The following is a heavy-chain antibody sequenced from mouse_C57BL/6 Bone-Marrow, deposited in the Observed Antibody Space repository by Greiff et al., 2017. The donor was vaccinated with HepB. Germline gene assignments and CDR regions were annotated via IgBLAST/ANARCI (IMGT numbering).Heavy chain of an antibody. J-gene: IGHJ1*03. D-gene: IGHD2-3*01. CDR3: ARLYDGYFDWYFDV. CDR1: GYSFTGYY. CDR2: IYPYNGVS. Sequence: VQLKQSGPELVKPGASVKISCKASGYSFTGYYMHWVKQSHGNILDWIGYIYPYNGVSSYNQKFKGKATLTVDKSSSTAYMELRSLTSEDSAVYYCARLYDGYFDWYFDVWGTGTTVTVSS. V-gene: IGHV1-31*01.